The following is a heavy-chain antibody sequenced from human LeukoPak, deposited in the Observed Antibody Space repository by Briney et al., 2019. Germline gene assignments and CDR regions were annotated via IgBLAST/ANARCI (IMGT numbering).Heavy chain of an antibody. CDR1: GFTFTNYA. D-gene: IGHD2-15*01. CDR3: AKDCNGGNCYIDY. CDR2: MSGRCCST. Sequence: GGSLRLSCAASGFTFTNYAMIGVRQAPGKGREGVSGMSGRCCSTYYADAAKHRFTISSHNSKNTLYLPMNRMTAADTAIYYCAKDCNGGNCYIDYWGQGTLVTVAS. J-gene: IGHJ4*02. V-gene: IGHV3-23*01.